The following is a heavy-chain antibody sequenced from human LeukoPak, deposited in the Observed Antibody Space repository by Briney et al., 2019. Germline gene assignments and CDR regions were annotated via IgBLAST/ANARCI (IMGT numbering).Heavy chain of an antibody. J-gene: IGHJ3*02. Sequence: GGSLRLSCAASGFTFSIYSMNCVRQAPGKRLECVSSISSSSSYIYYADSVKGRFTISRDNAKNSLYLQMNSLRAEDTAVYYCAAMIGLDAFDIWGQGTMVTVSS. CDR2: ISSSSSYI. V-gene: IGHV3-21*01. D-gene: IGHD3-22*01. CDR3: AAMIGLDAFDI. CDR1: GFTFSIYS.